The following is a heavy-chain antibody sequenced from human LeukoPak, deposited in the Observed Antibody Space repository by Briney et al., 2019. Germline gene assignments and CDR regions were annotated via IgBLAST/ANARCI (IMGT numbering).Heavy chain of an antibody. D-gene: IGHD2-21*01. CDR2: INHSGST. V-gene: IGHV4-34*01. CDR1: GGSFSGYY. CDR3: ARGLRFLGWFDP. Sequence: SETLSLTCAVYGGSFSGYYWSWIRQPPGKGLEWIGEINHSGSTNYNPSLKSRVTISVDTSKNQFSLKLSSVTAADTAVYYCARGLRFLGWFDPWGQETLVTVSS. J-gene: IGHJ5*02.